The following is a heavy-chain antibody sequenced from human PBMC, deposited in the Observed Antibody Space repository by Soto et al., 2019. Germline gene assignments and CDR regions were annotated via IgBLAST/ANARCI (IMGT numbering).Heavy chain of an antibody. D-gene: IGHD5-18*01. CDR2: ISAYNGNT. J-gene: IGHJ5*02. CDR1: GYTFTCYG. V-gene: IGHV1-18*01. CDR3: AIIVYSYGNDFFDP. Sequence: AAVKVSCKASGYTFTCYGISWVRQAPGQGLEWMGWISAYNGNTNYAQKLQGRVTMTTDTSTSTAYMELRSLRSDDTAVDYCAIIVYSYGNDFFDPWGQGTLVTVSS.